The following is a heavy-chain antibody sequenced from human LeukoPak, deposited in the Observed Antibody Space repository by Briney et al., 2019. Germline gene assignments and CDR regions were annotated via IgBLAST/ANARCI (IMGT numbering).Heavy chain of an antibody. V-gene: IGHV3-15*01. CDR1: GFTFRNAS. J-gene: IGHJ4*02. CDR3: AHRDTTMVRVDY. D-gene: IGHD5-18*01. CDR2: IKSKTDGGTT. Sequence: GGSLRLSCAASGFTFRNASMSWVRQAPGKGLEWVGRIKSKTDGGTTDYAAPVRGRFTISRDDSKNTLYLQMNSLTTEDTAVYFCAHRDTTMVRVDYWGQGTLVTVSS.